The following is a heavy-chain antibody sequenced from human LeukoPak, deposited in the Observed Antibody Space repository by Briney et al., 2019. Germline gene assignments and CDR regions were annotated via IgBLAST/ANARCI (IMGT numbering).Heavy chain of an antibody. CDR2: FYYSGST. V-gene: IGHV4-39*01. J-gene: IGHJ4*02. D-gene: IGHD3/OR15-3a*01. Sequence: SETLSLTCTVSGGSISSRTYCWGWIRQPPGKGLEWLGSFYYSGSTYYKPSLKNRVTISVDTSKNQFSLNLSSVTAADTAVYYCARQTGSGLFILPGGQGTLVTVSS. CDR3: ARQTGSGLFILP. CDR1: GGSISSRTYC.